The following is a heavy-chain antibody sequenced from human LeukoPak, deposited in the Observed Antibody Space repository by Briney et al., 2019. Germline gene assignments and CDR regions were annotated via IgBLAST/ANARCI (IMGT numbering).Heavy chain of an antibody. J-gene: IGHJ4*02. CDR2: IDNEGSGT. D-gene: IGHD5-18*01. CDR3: ATGSGLWSPDY. CDR1: GFTFGSYW. V-gene: IGHV3-74*01. Sequence: PGGSLRLSCAASGFTFGSYWMHWVRQAPGKGLVWVSRIDNEGSGTSYADSVKGRFTISRDNAKNRLYVQMNNLRVEDTAVYYCATGSGLWSPDYWGQGTLVTVSS.